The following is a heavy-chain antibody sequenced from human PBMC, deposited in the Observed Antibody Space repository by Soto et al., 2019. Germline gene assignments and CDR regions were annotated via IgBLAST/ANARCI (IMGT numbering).Heavy chain of an antibody. CDR2: INPDGSVG. CDR1: GFTFRTYW. D-gene: IGHD3-16*01. J-gene: IGHJ4*02. V-gene: IGHV3-7*03. Sequence: EVQLLGSGGGLVKPGGSLRLSCVASGFTFRTYWINWVRQAPGMGLEWVANINPDGSVGTYVDSVKGRFTTSRDNAKNALYLQMNSLRADDTAVYFGAGWGGHDYNYWGQGILVTVSS. CDR3: AGWGGHDYNY.